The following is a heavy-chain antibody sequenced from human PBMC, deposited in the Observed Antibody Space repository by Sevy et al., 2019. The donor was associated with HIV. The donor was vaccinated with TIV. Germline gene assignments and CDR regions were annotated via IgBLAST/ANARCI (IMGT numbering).Heavy chain of an antibody. CDR3: ARGLYGSGSYYRKRGESYYYYMDV. CDR1: GYTFTSYD. Sequence: ASVKVSCKASGYTFTSYDINWVRQATGQGLEWMGWMNPNSGNTGYAQKFQGRVTITRNTSISTAYLELRSLRSEDTAVYYCARGLYGSGSYYRKRGESYYYYMDVWGKGTTVTVSS. CDR2: MNPNSGNT. J-gene: IGHJ6*03. V-gene: IGHV1-8*03. D-gene: IGHD3-10*01.